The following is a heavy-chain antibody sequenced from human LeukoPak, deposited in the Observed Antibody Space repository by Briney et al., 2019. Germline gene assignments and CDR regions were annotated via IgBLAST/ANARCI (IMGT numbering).Heavy chain of an antibody. CDR1: GFTFNNYA. V-gene: IGHV3-23*01. CDR2: ISSGGDYT. J-gene: IGHJ5*02. CDR3: AKDRASGSGSYSYRGFDH. D-gene: IGHD6-19*01. Sequence: GGSLRLSCAASGFTFNNYAMSWVRQAPGRGLEWVSAISSGGDYTNSADSVKGRFTISRDNSRNTLYLQMNSLRAEDTAIYYCAKDRASGSGSYSYRGFDHWGQGTLVTVSS.